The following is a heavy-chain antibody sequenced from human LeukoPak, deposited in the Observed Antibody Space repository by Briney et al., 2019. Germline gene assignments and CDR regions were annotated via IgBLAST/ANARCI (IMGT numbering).Heavy chain of an antibody. CDR3: ARGGQMKGVAARPLPAY. CDR2: IYYSGST. J-gene: IGHJ4*02. CDR1: GGSISSSSYS. V-gene: IGHV4-39*01. Sequence: SETLSLTCTVSGGSISSSSYSWGWIRQPPGKGLEWIGSIYYSGSTYYNPSLKSRVTISVDTSKNQFSLKLSSVTAADTAVYYCARGGQMKGVAARPLPAYWGQGTLDTVSS. D-gene: IGHD6-6*01.